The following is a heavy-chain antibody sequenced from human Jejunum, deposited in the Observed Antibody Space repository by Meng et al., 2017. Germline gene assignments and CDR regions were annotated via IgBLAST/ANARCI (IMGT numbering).Heavy chain of an antibody. D-gene: IGHD5-24*01. CDR1: GYTLNGFY. CDR3: AGRSYNYDDYFDF. CDR2: INTNTGGT. J-gene: IGHJ4*02. V-gene: IGHV1-2*06. Sequence: QVQREQSGAEVRKPGASVKVSCRASGYTLNGFYMHWVRQAPGQGLEWMGRINTNTGGTNYAQNFKGRVTLTRDTSTVYMEVNRLRSDDTAVYYCAGRSYNYDDYFDFWGRGTLVTVSS.